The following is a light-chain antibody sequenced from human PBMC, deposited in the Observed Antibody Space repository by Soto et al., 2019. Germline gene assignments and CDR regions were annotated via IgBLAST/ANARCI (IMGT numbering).Light chain of an antibody. CDR1: SSDVGNYNR. J-gene: IGLJ2*01. V-gene: IGLV2-18*02. CDR3: SSYTSSSTLI. Sequence: QSALTQPPSVSGSPGQSVTISCTGTSSDVGNYNRVSWYQQPPGTAPKLMIYEVSNRPSGVPERFSGFKSGNTASLTISVLQAEDEAEYDCSSYTSSSTLIFGGGTQLTVL. CDR2: EVS.